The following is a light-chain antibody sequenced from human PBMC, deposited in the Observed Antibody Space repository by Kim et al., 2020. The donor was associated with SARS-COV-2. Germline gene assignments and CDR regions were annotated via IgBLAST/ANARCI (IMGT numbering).Light chain of an antibody. J-gene: IGLJ1*01. CDR2: EVT. CDR3: TTHANSNYI. Sequence: QSALTQPPFASGSPGQSVTISCSGASSGFGGYGGYTYVSWYQQHPGNAPKLIIYEVTKRPSGVPNRFSGSKSGNTAFLTVSGLQAEDEADYYCTTHANSNYIFGTGTKVTVL. CDR1: SSGFGGYGGYTY. V-gene: IGLV2-8*01.